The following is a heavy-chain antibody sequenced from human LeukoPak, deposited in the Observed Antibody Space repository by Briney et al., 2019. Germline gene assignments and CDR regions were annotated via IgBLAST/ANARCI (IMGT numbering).Heavy chain of an antibody. Sequence: PGGSLRLSCTASGFSVSTYPMAWVRQAPGKGLQWVSTITASGTDTFYADSVKGRFTISRDNSKNTLYLQMNSLIAEDTAVYYCAKSGYNRFDYWGQGTRVTVSS. J-gene: IGHJ4*02. CDR2: ITASGTDT. D-gene: IGHD5-24*01. CDR3: AKSGYNRFDY. V-gene: IGHV3-23*01. CDR1: GFSVSTYP.